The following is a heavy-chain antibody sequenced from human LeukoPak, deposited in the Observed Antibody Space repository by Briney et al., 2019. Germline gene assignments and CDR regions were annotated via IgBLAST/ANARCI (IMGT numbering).Heavy chain of an antibody. Sequence: GGSLRLSCAASGFTFSNYWMNWARHAPGKGLEWVANIKEDGSEKFYVDSVKGRFIISRDNAKNSLYLQMNSLRAEDTAVYYCARDSQHLNFDYWGQGTLVTVSS. CDR3: ARDSQHLNFDY. V-gene: IGHV3-7*04. J-gene: IGHJ4*02. D-gene: IGHD3-3*02. CDR2: IKEDGSEK. CDR1: GFTFSNYW.